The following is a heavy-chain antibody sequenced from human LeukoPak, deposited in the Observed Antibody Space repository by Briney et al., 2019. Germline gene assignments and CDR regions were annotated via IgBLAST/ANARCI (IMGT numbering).Heavy chain of an antibody. J-gene: IGHJ4*02. CDR3: ARHAVDSSGYYRYRFDY. CDR1: GGSISSYY. V-gene: IGHV4-59*08. Sequence: SETLSLTCTVSGGSISSYYWSWIRQPPGKRLEWIGYIYYSGSTNYNPSLKSRVTISVDTSKNQFSLKLSSVTAADTAVYYCARHAVDSSGYYRYRFDYWGQGTLVTVSS. D-gene: IGHD3-22*01. CDR2: IYYSGST.